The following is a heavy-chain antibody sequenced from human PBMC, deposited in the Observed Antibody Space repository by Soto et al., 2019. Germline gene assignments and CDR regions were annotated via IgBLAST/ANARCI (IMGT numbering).Heavy chain of an antibody. CDR3: ARGCCGYCSGGSCYSVIYGMDV. CDR1: GYTFTGYY. Sequence: ASVKVSCKASGYTFTGYYMHWVRQAPGQGLEWMGWINPNSGGTNYAQKFQGWVTMTRDTSISTAYMELSRLRSDDTAVYYCARGCCGYCSGGSCYSVIYGMDVWGQGTTVTVS. CDR2: INPNSGGT. D-gene: IGHD2-15*01. V-gene: IGHV1-2*04. J-gene: IGHJ6*02.